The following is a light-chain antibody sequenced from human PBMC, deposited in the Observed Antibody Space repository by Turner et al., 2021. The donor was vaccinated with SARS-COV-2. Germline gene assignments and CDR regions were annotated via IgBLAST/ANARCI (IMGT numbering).Light chain of an antibody. CDR2: AAS. V-gene: IGKV1-8*01. J-gene: IGKJ2*01. Sequence: AIRMTQSPSSFSASTGDRVTITCRASQGISSYLAWYQQKPGKAPKLLIYAASTLESGVPSRFSGSGSGTDFTLTISCLQSEDFAGYYCQQYYTNPPTFGQETKLDIK. CDR3: QQYYTNPPT. CDR1: QGISSY.